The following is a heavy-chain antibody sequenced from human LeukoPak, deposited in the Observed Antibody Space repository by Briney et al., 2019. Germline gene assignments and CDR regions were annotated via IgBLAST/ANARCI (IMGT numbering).Heavy chain of an antibody. CDR1: GFTFSSYW. Sequence: GGSLRLSCAASGFTFSSYWMHWVRQAPGKGLVWVSRINSDGSSTSYADSVKGRCTISRDNAKSTLYLQMNSLRAEDTAVYYCARVPEYYYDSSGYYYAYYFDYWGQGTLVTVSS. CDR3: ARVPEYYYDSSGYYYAYYFDY. J-gene: IGHJ4*02. CDR2: INSDGSST. V-gene: IGHV3-74*01. D-gene: IGHD3-22*01.